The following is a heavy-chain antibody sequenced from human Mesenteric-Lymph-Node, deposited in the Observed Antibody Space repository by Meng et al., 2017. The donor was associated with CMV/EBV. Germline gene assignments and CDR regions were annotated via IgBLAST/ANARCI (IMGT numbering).Heavy chain of an antibody. V-gene: IGHV1-3*02. D-gene: IGHD6-13*01. J-gene: IGHJ4*02. CDR3: AREGGIAAALLDY. Sequence: ASVKVSCKASGYTFTSYAMHWVRQAPGQRLEWMGWSNAGNGNTKYSQEFQGRVTITRDTSTSTAYMELSSLRSEDTAVYYCAREGGIAAALLDYWGQGTLVTVSS. CDR2: SNAGNGNT. CDR1: GYTFTSYA.